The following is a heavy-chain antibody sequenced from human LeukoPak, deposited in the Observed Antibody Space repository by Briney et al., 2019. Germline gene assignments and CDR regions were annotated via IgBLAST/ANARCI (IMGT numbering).Heavy chain of an antibody. V-gene: IGHV3-48*03. CDR2: ISSSGSTI. J-gene: IGHJ4*02. D-gene: IGHD5-18*01. CDR1: GFTVSSYE. Sequence: GGSLRLSCAASGFTVSSYEMNWVRQAPGKGLEWVSYISSSGSTIYHADSVKHRFTISRDNSKNTLFLQMNSLRVEDSAVYYCTRVFAYSYGDFGNWGQGPLVAVSS. CDR3: TRVFAYSYGDFGN.